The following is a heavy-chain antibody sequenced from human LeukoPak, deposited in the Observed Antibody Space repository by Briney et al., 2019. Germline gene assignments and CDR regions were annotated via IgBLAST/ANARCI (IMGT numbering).Heavy chain of an antibody. D-gene: IGHD3-10*01. CDR3: ARDLSGSLYFDY. J-gene: IGHJ4*02. CDR2: LYISGST. Sequence: SETLSLTCTVSGASISSYYYNWIRQTAGRGLEWIGRLYISGSTDYNPSLKSRVTISVDTSKNQFSLKLSSVTAADTAVYFCARDLSGSLYFDYWGQGVLITVSS. CDR1: GASISSYY. V-gene: IGHV4-4*07.